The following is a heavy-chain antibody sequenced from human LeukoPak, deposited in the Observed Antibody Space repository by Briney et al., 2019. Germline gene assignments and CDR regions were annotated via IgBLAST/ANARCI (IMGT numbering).Heavy chain of an antibody. J-gene: IGHJ6*03. CDR1: GFTFSSYS. Sequence: GGSLRLSCVASGFTFSSYSLFWVRQAPGTGLEWLAVISSDGSQEYYADSLKGRFTIARDNSKNTLYLDMNSLRGDDTAVYYCAREAEIRRNFYYMDVWGKGTTVTVSS. V-gene: IGHV3-30*01. CDR3: AREAEIRRNFYYMDV. D-gene: IGHD3-16*01. CDR2: ISSDGSQE.